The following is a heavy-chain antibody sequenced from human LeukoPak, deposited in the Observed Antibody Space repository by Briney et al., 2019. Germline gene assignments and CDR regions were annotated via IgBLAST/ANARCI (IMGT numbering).Heavy chain of an antibody. CDR3: ARVDRYHFYLDV. V-gene: IGHV1-69*05. Sequence: SVKVSCKASGGTFRTYSVTWVRQAPGQGLEWMGEIIPIFGTPNYAQKFQGRVKVTTDDATGTAYMELSSLVSEDTAIYYCARVDRYHFYLDVWGKGTPVTVSS. CDR2: IIPIFGTP. J-gene: IGHJ6*03. CDR1: GGTFRTYS.